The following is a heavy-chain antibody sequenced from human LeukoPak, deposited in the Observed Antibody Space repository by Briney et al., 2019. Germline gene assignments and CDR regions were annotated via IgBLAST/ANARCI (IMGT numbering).Heavy chain of an antibody. J-gene: IGHJ4*02. CDR2: IKQDGSEK. CDR3: AREWAGPGPDY. D-gene: IGHD6-19*01. CDR1: GFTFSSYL. V-gene: IGHV3-7*04. Sequence: GGSLRLSCAASGFTFSSYLMSWVRQAPGKGLEWVANIKQDGSEKYFVDSVKGRFTISRDNAKNSLYLQMNSLRAEDTAVYYCAREWAGPGPDYWGQGTLVTVSS.